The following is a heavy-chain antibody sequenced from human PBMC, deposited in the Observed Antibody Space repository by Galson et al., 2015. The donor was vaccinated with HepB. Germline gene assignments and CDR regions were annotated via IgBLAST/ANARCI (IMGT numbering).Heavy chain of an antibody. J-gene: IGHJ6*03. CDR3: TTVPYILTVYYSYYYYSMDV. D-gene: IGHD3-9*01. Sequence: SPRLSCAASEFTFSNAWMSWVRQAPGKGLEWVGRIKSKTEGGTTEYAAPVKGRFTISRDDSKNTLYLQMNSLKPEDTAVYYCTTVPYILTVYYSYYYYSMDVWGKDTTVTVSS. CDR1: EFTFSNAW. V-gene: IGHV3-15*01. CDR2: IKSKTEGGTT.